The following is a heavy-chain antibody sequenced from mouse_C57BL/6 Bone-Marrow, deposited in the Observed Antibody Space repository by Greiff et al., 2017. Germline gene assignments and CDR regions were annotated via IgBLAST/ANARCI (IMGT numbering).Heavy chain of an antibody. J-gene: IGHJ3*01. CDR1: GYTFTNYW. V-gene: IGHV1-63*01. CDR2: IYPGGGYT. CDR3: ARELFGYYGSSYGFAY. Sequence: QVQLQQSGAELVRPGTSVKMSCKASGYTFTNYWIGWAKQRPGHGLEWIGDIYPGGGYTNYNEKFKGKATLTADKSSSTAYMQFSSLTSEDSAIYYCARELFGYYGSSYGFAYWGQGTLVTVSA. D-gene: IGHD1-1*01.